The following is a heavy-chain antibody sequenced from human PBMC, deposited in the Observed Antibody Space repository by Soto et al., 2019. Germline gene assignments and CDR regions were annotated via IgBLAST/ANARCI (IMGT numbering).Heavy chain of an antibody. CDR2: IYPGDSDT. Sequence: GASVKISCKGSGYSFTSYWIGWVRQMPGKGLEWMGIIYPGDSDTRYSPSFQGQVTISADKSISTAYLQWSSLKASDTAMYYCARDQGRYNWNSDALDIWGQVTMVTFSS. CDR3: ARDQGRYNWNSDALDI. V-gene: IGHV5-51*01. CDR1: GYSFTSYW. J-gene: IGHJ3*02. D-gene: IGHD1-7*01.